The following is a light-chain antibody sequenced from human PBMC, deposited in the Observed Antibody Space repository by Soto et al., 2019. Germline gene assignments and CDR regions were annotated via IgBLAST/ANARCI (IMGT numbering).Light chain of an antibody. CDR1: SRDVGGYDY. J-gene: IGLJ2*01. CDR3: CSYAASYVV. CDR2: DVT. Sequence: QSALTQPRSASGSPGQSVTISCTGTSRDVGGYDYVSWYQQLPGKAPKFIIYDVTKRPSGVPDRFSGSKSGNTASLTISGLQADDEADYYSCSYAASYVVFGGGTKLTVL. V-gene: IGLV2-11*01.